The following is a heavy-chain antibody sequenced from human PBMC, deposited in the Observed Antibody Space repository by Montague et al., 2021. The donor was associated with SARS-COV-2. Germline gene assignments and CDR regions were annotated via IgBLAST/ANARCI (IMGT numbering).Heavy chain of an antibody. Sequence: SETLSLTCAVSGGSFSSYYWIGDIHHRGSTNYNPSLKSRVTISVDTSKYQFSLKLGSVTAAYTAVSYCSCGEITTRGLIYYYGMDVWGQGTMVTVSS. J-gene: IGHJ6*02. CDR1: GGSFSSYY. CDR2: IHHRGST. CDR3: SCGEITTRGLIYYYGMDV. D-gene: IGHD4-11*01. V-gene: IGHV4-34*01.